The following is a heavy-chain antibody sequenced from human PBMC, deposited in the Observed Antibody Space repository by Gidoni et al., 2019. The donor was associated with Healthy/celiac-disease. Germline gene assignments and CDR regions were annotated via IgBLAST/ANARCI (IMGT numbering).Heavy chain of an antibody. Sequence: EVQLLESGGGLVQPGGSLRLSCAASGFTFSRYAMTWVRQAPGQGLEWVSAISGSGGSTYYADSVKGRFTISRDNSKNTLYLQMNSLRAEDTAVYYCAKGGWEPYYFDYWGQGTLVTVSS. D-gene: IGHD1-26*01. V-gene: IGHV3-23*01. CDR1: GFTFSRYA. CDR2: ISGSGGST. J-gene: IGHJ4*02. CDR3: AKGGWEPYYFDY.